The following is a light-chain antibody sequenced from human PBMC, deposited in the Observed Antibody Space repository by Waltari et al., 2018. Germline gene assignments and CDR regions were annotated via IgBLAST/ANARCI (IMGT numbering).Light chain of an antibody. CDR1: SSDVGGYNY. CDR3: SSYTSSSTLV. J-gene: IGLJ3*02. CDR2: EVS. Sequence: QSALTQPASVSGSPGQSITISCTGTSSDVGGYNYVSWDPQHQGNAPKLIVYEVSNRPLGVSNRCCGLQSVNTASLTIAGLQAEDEADYYCSSYTSSSTLVFVGGTKLTVL. V-gene: IGLV2-14*01.